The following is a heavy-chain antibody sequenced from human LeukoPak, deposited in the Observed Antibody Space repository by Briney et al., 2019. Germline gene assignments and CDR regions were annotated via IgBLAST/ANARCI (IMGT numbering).Heavy chain of an antibody. CDR2: INHSGST. V-gene: IGHV4-34*01. J-gene: IGHJ4*02. Sequence: SETLSLTCAVYGGSFSGYYWSWIRQPPGKGLEWIGEINHSGSTNYNPSLKSRVTISVDTSKNQFSLKLSSVTAADTAVYYCARGQEIYDRSGQGGSPFDYWGQGTLVTVSS. D-gene: IGHD3-22*01. CDR3: ARGQEIYDRSGQGGSPFDY. CDR1: GGSFSGYY.